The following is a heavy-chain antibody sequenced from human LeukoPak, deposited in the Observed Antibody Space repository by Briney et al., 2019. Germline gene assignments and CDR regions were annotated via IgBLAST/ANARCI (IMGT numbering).Heavy chain of an antibody. CDR2: ITASGGGT. J-gene: IGHJ6*02. V-gene: IGHV1-46*01. CDR3: ARGILATMYYGMDV. D-gene: IGHD5-12*01. CDR1: GYTFTSYY. Sequence: ASVKVSCKASGYTFTSYYLHWVRQAPGQGLEWMGVITASGGGTTYAQKFQGRVTMTRDTSSSTVYMELTSLRSDDTAVYYCARGILATMYYGMDVWGQGTTVTVSS.